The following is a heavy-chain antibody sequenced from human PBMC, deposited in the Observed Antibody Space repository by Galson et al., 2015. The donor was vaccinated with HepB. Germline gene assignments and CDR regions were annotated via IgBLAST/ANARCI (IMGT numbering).Heavy chain of an antibody. CDR2: TYYRSKWYN. J-gene: IGHJ4*02. Sequence: CAISGDSVSSNSAVWNWIRQSPSRGVEWLGRTYYRSKWYNNYAVSVKSRTTINPDTSKNQFSLQLNSVTPEDTAVYYCARGMHDFDYWGQGTLVTVSS. CDR3: ARGMHDFDY. CDR1: GDSVSSNSAV. V-gene: IGHV6-1*01.